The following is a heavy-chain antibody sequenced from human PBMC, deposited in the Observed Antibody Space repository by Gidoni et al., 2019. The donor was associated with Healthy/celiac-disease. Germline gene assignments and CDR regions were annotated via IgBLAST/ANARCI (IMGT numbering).Heavy chain of an antibody. V-gene: IGHV3-23*01. D-gene: IGHD1-1*01. J-gene: IGHJ4*02. CDR3: AKDSPGKYDYFDY. Sequence: YGAASGFTFSSYAMSWVRQAPGKGLEWVSAISGSGGSTYYADSVKGRFTISRDNSKNTLYLQMNSLRAEDTAVYYCAKDSPGKYDYFDYWGQGTLVTVSS. CDR2: ISGSGGST. CDR1: GFTFSSYA.